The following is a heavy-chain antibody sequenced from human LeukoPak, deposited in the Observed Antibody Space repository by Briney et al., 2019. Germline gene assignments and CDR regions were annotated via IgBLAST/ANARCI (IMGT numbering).Heavy chain of an antibody. V-gene: IGHV4-39*01. Sequence: SETLSLTCTVSGDSISSSTYYWGWIRQSPGKGLEWIGSIHYSGNTYSNPSLKSRVTISVDTSKNQFSLKVRSVTAADTAVYYCARQWDYWGQGTLVTVSS. CDR3: ARQWDY. CDR1: GDSISSSTYY. CDR2: IHYSGNT. J-gene: IGHJ4*02.